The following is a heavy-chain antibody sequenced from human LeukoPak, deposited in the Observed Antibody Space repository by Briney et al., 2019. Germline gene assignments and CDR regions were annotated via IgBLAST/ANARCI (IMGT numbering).Heavy chain of an antibody. CDR2: ISGSGGRT. D-gene: IGHD3-10*01. Sequence: PGGSLRLSCAASGFTFSSYAMSWVRQAPGKGLEWVSAISGSGGRTNYADSVKGRFTISRDNSKNTLYLQMNSLRAEDTAVYYCAKGSGSYYNDAWFDPWGQGTLVTVSS. CDR3: AKGSGSYYNDAWFDP. J-gene: IGHJ5*02. V-gene: IGHV3-23*01. CDR1: GFTFSSYA.